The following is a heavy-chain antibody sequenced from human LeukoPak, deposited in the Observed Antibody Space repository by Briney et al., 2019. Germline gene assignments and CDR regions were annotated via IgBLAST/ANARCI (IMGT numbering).Heavy chain of an antibody. CDR2: IRDKGYGHAT. V-gene: IGHV3-73*01. CDR1: GFTFSDSA. CDR3: TTPNEGNWFDP. J-gene: IGHJ5*02. Sequence: GGSLRLSCAASGFTFSDSAIHWVRQASGKGLEWVGRIRDKGYGHATAYAASVKARFTLSRDDSRNTAYLQMNSLKTEDTALYYCTTPNEGNWFDPWGQGTLVTVSS. D-gene: IGHD2-8*01.